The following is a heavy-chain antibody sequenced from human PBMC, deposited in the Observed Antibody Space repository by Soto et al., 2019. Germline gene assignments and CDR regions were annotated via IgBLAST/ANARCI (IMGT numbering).Heavy chain of an antibody. CDR1: GITYTTYP. Sequence: QVQLVQSGAEVKKPGASVKISCKASGITYTTYPIHWVRQAPGQGLEWMGWINAGNGDTRYSQRFQGRVTLTRDTSATTNYMDLSSLRSEDTSIYYCARAISGYVTWGQGTLVTVSS. CDR2: INAGNGDT. D-gene: IGHD5-12*01. J-gene: IGHJ4*02. V-gene: IGHV1-3*01. CDR3: ARAISGYVT.